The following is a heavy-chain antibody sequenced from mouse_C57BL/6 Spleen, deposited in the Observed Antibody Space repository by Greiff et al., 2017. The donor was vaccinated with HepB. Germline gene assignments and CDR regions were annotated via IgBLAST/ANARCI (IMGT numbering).Heavy chain of an antibody. V-gene: IGHV1-55*01. J-gene: IGHJ2*01. CDR2: IYPGSGST. CDR1: VYTFTSYW. D-gene: IGHD4-1*01. CDR3: ARRGVGRGFDY. Sequence: QVQLQQPGAELVKPGASVKMSCKASVYTFTSYWITWVKQRPGQGLEWIGDIYPGSGSTNYNEKFKSKATLTVDTSSSTAYMQLSSLTSEDAAVYYCARRGVGRGFDYWGQGTTLTVSS.